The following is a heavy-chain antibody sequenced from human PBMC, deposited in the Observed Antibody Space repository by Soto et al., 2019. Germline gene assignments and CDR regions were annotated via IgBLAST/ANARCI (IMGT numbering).Heavy chain of an antibody. CDR3: ARDVGIVVVVAATYHYYYGMDV. J-gene: IGHJ6*02. V-gene: IGHV1-18*01. CDR1: GYTFTSYG. CDR2: ISAYNGNT. Sequence: QVQLVQSGAEVKKPGASVKVSCKASGYTFTSYGISWVRQAPGQGLEWMGWISAYNGNTNYAQKLQGRVTMTTDTATSRAYMELRSLRSDDTAVYYCARDVGIVVVVAATYHYYYGMDVWGQGTTVTVSS. D-gene: IGHD2-15*01.